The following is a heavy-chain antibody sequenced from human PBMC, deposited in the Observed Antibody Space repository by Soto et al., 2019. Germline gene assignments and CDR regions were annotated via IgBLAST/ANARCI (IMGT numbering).Heavy chain of an antibody. CDR2: SARTADST. V-gene: IGHV1-46*01. CDR1: GFNFRDYY. Sequence: QVQLVQSGAEVKKPGASVKISCKASGFNFRDYYIHWVRQVPGHGLEWRAISARTADSTRSAVNLKDRLTLTSDPYTATFYMELSSLRSEDTAIYYCARDEVPLRSLIRLFQHYNHGMDVWGQGTTVTVSS. CDR3: ARDEVPLRSLIRLFQHYNHGMDV. D-gene: IGHD3-16*01. J-gene: IGHJ6*02.